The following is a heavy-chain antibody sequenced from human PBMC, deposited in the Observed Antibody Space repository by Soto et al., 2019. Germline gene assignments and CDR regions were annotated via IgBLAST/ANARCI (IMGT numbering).Heavy chain of an antibody. Sequence: PSETLSLTCAVSGGSISSYYWSWIRQPPGKGLEWIGYIYYSGNTNYNPSLKSRVTISVDTSKNQFSLKLSSVTAADTAVYCCARVGRLGATTIDYWGQGTLVTVSS. CDR2: IYYSGNT. CDR3: ARVGRLGATTIDY. D-gene: IGHD3-16*01. V-gene: IGHV4-59*08. J-gene: IGHJ4*02. CDR1: GGSISSYY.